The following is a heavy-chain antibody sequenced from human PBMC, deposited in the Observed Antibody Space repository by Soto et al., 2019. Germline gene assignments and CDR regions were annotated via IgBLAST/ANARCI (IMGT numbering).Heavy chain of an antibody. Sequence: SAPLSLTCTVSGCSISSGGYYWSWIRQHPGKGLEWIGYIYYSGSTYYNPSLKSRVTISVDTSKDQFSLKLSSVTAADTAVYYCAIDVAGTTAGLDYWGQGTLVTVSS. CDR2: IYYSGST. J-gene: IGHJ4*02. CDR1: GCSISSGGYY. CDR3: AIDVAGTTAGLDY. D-gene: IGHD1-7*01. V-gene: IGHV4-31*03.